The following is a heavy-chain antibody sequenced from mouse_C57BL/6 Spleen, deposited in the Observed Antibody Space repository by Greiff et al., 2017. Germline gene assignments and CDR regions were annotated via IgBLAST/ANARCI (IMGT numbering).Heavy chain of an antibody. CDR3: ARCPSYSNYGGYYFDY. CDR1: GYTFTSYW. CDR2: IDPNSGGT. D-gene: IGHD2-5*01. V-gene: IGHV1-72*01. J-gene: IGHJ2*01. Sequence: VQLQQPGAELVKPGASVKLSCKASGYTFTSYWMHWVKQRPGRGLEWIGRIDPNSGGTKYNEKFKSKATLTVDKPSSTAYMQLSSLTSEGSAVYYCARCPSYSNYGGYYFDYWGQGTTLTVSS.